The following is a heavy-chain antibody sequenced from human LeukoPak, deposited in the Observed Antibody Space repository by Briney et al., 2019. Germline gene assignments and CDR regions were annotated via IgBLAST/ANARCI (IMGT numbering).Heavy chain of an antibody. J-gene: IGHJ4*02. CDR1: GVSISSYY. CDR3: ARDYFGVGDY. Sequence: PSETLSLTCTVSGVSISSYYWSWIRQPPGKGLEWIGYIYYSGSTNYNPSLKSRVTISVDTSKNQFSLKLSSVTAADTAVYYCARDYFGVGDYWGQGTLVTVSS. V-gene: IGHV4-59*01. CDR2: IYYSGST. D-gene: IGHD3-10*01.